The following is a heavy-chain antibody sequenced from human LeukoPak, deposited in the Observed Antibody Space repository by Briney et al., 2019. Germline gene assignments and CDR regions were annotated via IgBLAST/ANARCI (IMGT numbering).Heavy chain of an antibody. V-gene: IGHV4-59*11. CDR1: GVSINSHY. J-gene: IGHJ6*03. D-gene: IGHD3-3*01. Sequence: SETLSLTCTVSGVSINSHYWSWLRQPPGKGLEWMGFIYDSGSANYKSSLKSRVTITVDTSKNQFSLKLNSVSAADTAVYYCARVLQNYYHMDVWGKGTTVTVSS. CDR3: ARVLQNYYHMDV. CDR2: IYDSGSA.